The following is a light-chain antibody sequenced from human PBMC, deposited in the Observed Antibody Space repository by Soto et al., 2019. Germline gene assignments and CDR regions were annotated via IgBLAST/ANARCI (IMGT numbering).Light chain of an antibody. CDR3: GTWDSSLSVGVV. CDR1: SSNIGNNY. V-gene: IGLV1-51*02. CDR2: ENN. Sequence: QSVLTQPPSVSAAPGQTVTISCSGSSSNIGNNYVSWYQQLPGTAPKLLIYENNKRPSGIPDRFSGSKSGTSATLGITGLQTGDEADYYCGTWDSSLSVGVVFGGGTKLTVL. J-gene: IGLJ2*01.